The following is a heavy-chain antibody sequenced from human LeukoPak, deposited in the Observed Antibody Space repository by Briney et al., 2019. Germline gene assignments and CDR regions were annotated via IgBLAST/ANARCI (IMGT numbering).Heavy chain of an antibody. D-gene: IGHD3-22*01. J-gene: IGHJ3*02. CDR2: ISSSSSYI. CDR1: GFTFSSYS. V-gene: IGHV3-21*01. CDR3: ASLPDYYDSSGYRAANAFDI. Sequence: PGGSLRLSCAASGFTFSSYSMNWVRQAPGEGLEWVSSISSSSSYIYYADSVKGRFTISRDNAKNSLYLQMNSLRAEDTAVYYCASLPDYYDSSGYRAANAFDIWGQGTMVTVSS.